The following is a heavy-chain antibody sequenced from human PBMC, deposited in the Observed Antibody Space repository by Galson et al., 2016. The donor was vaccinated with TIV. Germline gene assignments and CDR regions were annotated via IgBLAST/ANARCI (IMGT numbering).Heavy chain of an antibody. D-gene: IGHD1-26*01. CDR2: FDPEVQKT. Sequence: SVKVSCKVSGDSLTDLVIHWVRQAPGKGLEWVGGFDPEVQKTIYAQNFQGRVTLTADTSIDTAYMELGSLRFEDTAVYFCATVAWVPGLSLDNWGQGTLVTVSS. J-gene: IGHJ4*02. CDR3: ATVAWVPGLSLDN. CDR1: GDSLTDLV. V-gene: IGHV1-24*01.